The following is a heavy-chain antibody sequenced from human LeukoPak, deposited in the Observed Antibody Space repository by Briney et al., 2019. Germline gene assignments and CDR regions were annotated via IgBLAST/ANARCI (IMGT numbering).Heavy chain of an antibody. CDR2: MNPNSGNT. CDR3: ARGYNLWFGFHSGY. J-gene: IGHJ4*02. V-gene: IGHV1-8*01. D-gene: IGHD3-10*01. CDR1: GYTFTSYD. Sequence: ASVKVSCKASGYTFTSYDINWVRQATGQGLEWMGWMNPNSGNTGYAQKFQGRVTMTRNTSISTAYMELSSLRSEDTAVYYCARGYNLWFGFHSGYWGQGTLVTVSS.